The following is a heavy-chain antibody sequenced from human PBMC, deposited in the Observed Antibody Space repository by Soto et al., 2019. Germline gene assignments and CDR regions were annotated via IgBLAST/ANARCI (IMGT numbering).Heavy chain of an antibody. J-gene: IGHJ6*02. CDR1: GFTFSNDW. CDR2: IISGGSRV. Sequence: GGSLRLSCAASGFTFSNDWMNWVRQGPGKGLEWVSRIISGGSRVSYADSVKGRFTIARDNAKNTLYLEMHSLTAEETAVYYCARERTSKGGMDVWGQGTTVTVSS. V-gene: IGHV3-74*01. CDR3: ARERTSKGGMDV.